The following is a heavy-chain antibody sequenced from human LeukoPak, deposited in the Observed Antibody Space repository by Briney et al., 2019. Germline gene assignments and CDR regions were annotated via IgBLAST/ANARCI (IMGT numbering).Heavy chain of an antibody. CDR2: INHIGST. CDR3: ARGPGYGGNSTLDC. J-gene: IGHJ4*02. CDR1: GGSFSGYY. Sequence: SETLSLTCAVYGGSFSGYYWSWIRQPPAKGLEWIGEINHIGSTNYNPSLKSRVTISVDTSKNQFSLKLSSVTAADTAVYYCARGPGYGGNSTLDCWGQGTLVTVSS. V-gene: IGHV4-34*01. D-gene: IGHD4-23*01.